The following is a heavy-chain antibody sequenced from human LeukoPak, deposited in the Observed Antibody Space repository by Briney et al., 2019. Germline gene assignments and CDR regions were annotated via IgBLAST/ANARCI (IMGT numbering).Heavy chain of an antibody. Sequence: ASVKVSCKASGYTFTSYGISWVRQAPGQGLEGMGWISAYNGNTNSAQKLQGRVTMTTDTSTSTAYMELRSLRSDDTAVYYCARPHYDILTGYSYYFDYWGQGTLVTVSS. CDR3: ARPHYDILTGYSYYFDY. CDR2: ISAYNGNT. CDR1: GYTFTSYG. D-gene: IGHD3-9*01. J-gene: IGHJ4*02. V-gene: IGHV1-18*01.